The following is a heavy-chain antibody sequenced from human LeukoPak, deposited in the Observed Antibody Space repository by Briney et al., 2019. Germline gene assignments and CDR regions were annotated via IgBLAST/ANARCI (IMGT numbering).Heavy chain of an antibody. J-gene: IGHJ4*02. D-gene: IGHD3-22*01. V-gene: IGHV4-30-4*01. Sequence: SETLSLTCTVSGGSISTGDYYWSWIRQPPGKGLEYIGYVYYSGSTYYNPSLKSRITISVDTSKNQFSLKLSSVPAADTAVYYCAVGHYYHSSGYLFDSWGQGTLVTVSS. CDR2: VYYSGST. CDR3: AVGHYYHSSGYLFDS. CDR1: GGSISTGDYY.